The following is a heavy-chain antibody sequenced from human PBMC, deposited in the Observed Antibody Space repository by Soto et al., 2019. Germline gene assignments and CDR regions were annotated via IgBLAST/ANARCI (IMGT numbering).Heavy chain of an antibody. V-gene: IGHV3-30*18. CDR1: GFTFSSYG. D-gene: IGHD3-16*01. CDR3: AKEQVGDYFGMDV. CDR2: ISYDGSNK. Sequence: QVQLVESGGGVVQPGRSLRLSCAASGFTFSSYGMHWVRQAPGKGLEWVAVISYDGSNKYYADSVKGRFTISRDNSKNTMYLQMNSLRGDDTAVYYCAKEQVGDYFGMDVWGQGTTVTVSS. J-gene: IGHJ6*02.